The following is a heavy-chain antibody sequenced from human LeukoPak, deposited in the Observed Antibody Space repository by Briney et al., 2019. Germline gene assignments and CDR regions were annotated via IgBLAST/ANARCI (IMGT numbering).Heavy chain of an antibody. J-gene: IGHJ4*02. CDR1: GFTFSSYA. Sequence: GGSLRLSCAASGFTFSSYAMSWVRQAPGKGLEWVSGISSGGGSTFYADSVKGRFTISRDNSKNTVYLQIISLRAEDTAVYHCAKEAGNGWSYFDYWGQGTLVTVSS. CDR3: AKEAGNGWSYFDY. CDR2: ISSGGGST. V-gene: IGHV3-23*01. D-gene: IGHD6-19*01.